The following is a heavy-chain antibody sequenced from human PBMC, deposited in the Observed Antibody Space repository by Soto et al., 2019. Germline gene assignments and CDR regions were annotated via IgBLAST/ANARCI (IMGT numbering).Heavy chain of an antibody. CDR2: IYYSGST. Sequence: QVQLQESGPGLVKPSQTLSLTCTVSGGSISSGDYYWSWIRQPPGKGLEWIGYIYYSGSTYYNPSLKSRVTISVDTSKNQFSLKLRSVTAADPAVYYCARVGGFGATTIDYWGQGTLVTVSS. J-gene: IGHJ4*02. CDR3: ARVGGFGATTIDY. CDR1: GGSISSGDYY. V-gene: IGHV4-30-4*01. D-gene: IGHD3-10*01.